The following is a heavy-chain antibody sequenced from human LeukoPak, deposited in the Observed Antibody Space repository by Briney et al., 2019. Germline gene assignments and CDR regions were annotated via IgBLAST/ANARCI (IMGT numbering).Heavy chain of an antibody. D-gene: IGHD3-10*01. J-gene: IGHJ3*02. Sequence: QPGGSLRLSCAASGFTFSSYAMSWVRQAPGKGLEWVSGISGSGGSTYYAESVKGRFTISRDNSKNTLYLQMNSLRAEDTAVYYCAKVYWVYYGSGSYLDAFDIWGQGTMVTVSS. CDR1: GFTFSSYA. CDR3: AKVYWVYYGSGSYLDAFDI. CDR2: ISGSGGST. V-gene: IGHV3-23*01.